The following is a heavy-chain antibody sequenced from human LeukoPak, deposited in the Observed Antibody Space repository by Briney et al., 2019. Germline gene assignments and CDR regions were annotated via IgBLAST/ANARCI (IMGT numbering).Heavy chain of an antibody. Sequence: SETLSLTCTASGGSIRYYYWSWIRQSPGKGLEWIGYIYYNGSTNYNPSLKSRVTISVDMSKNQFSLKMSSVTAADTAVYYCARKGGLFDYWGQGRLVTVSS. V-gene: IGHV4-59*01. D-gene: IGHD2-15*01. J-gene: IGHJ4*02. CDR3: ARKGGLFDY. CDR2: IYYNGST. CDR1: GGSIRYYY.